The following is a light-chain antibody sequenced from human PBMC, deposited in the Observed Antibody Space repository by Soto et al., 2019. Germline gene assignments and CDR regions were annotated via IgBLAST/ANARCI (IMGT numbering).Light chain of an antibody. Sequence: QSVLTQPPSASGTPGQRVTISCSGSSSNIGSNTVNWHQHLPGTAPKLLIYSNDQRPSRVTDRFTGSKSGTSASLAISGLQSEDEADYYYAVWDDSLNGPVFGGGTQLTVL. V-gene: IGLV1-44*01. CDR1: SSNIGSNT. CDR3: AVWDDSLNGPV. J-gene: IGLJ7*01. CDR2: SND.